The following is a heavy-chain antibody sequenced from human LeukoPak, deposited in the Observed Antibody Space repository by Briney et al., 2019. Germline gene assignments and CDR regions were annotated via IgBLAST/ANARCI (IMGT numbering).Heavy chain of an antibody. Sequence: PGGSLRLSCAASGFTSSTNPMSWVRQAPGKGLEWVSAISPENTYYADSVKGRLTISRDDSKNTVYLQMNSPRAEDTARYYCVKEHVDRAFTRSFEIWGQGTVVTVSS. V-gene: IGHV3-23*01. CDR3: VKEHVDRAFTRSFEI. D-gene: IGHD3-10*01. CDR1: GFTSSTNP. CDR2: ISPENT. J-gene: IGHJ3*02.